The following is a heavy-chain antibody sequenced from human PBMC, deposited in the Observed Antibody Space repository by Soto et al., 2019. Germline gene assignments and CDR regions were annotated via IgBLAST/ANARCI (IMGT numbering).Heavy chain of an antibody. Sequence: PGGSLRLSCAASGFPCGSYDMTWVRQAPGKGLEWVSTILVDGRTFYVDSVKGRFTISRDNSRNTVYLQMNSLTAGDTAVYYCALGAFETYYYDSSGWYYFDYWGQGTLVTVSS. D-gene: IGHD3-22*01. J-gene: IGHJ4*02. CDR2: ILVDGRT. V-gene: IGHV3-23*01. CDR3: ALGAFETYYYDSSGWYYFDY. CDR1: GFPCGSYD.